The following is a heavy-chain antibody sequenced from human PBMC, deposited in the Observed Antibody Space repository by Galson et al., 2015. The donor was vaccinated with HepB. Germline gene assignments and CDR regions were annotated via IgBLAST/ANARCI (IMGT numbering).Heavy chain of an antibody. CDR2: IDWDDDK. CDR1: GFSLSSSGLR. J-gene: IGHJ3*01. Sequence: ALVKPTQTLTLTCTFSGFSLSSSGLRVSWIRQPPGKALEWLARIDWDDDKFYSTSLKTRLTISKDTSKNQVALTMTNMDPVDTATYYCARASGTYYLDAFDVWGQGTMVTVSS. CDR3: ARASGTYYLDAFDV. V-gene: IGHV2-70D*14. D-gene: IGHD1-26*01.